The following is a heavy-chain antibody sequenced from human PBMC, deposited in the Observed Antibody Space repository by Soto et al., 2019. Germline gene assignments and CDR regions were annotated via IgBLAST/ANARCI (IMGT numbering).Heavy chain of an antibody. CDR2: IWYDGSNK. J-gene: IGHJ4*02. V-gene: IGHV3-33*06. CDR3: ANSKPLSSTSSYRTY. D-gene: IGHD2-2*01. CDR1: GFTFSSYG. Sequence: PGGSLRLSCAASGFTFSSYGMHWVRQAPGKGLEWVAVIWYDGSNKYYADSVKGRFTISRDNSKNTLYLQMNSLRAEDTAVYYCANSKPLSSTSSYRTYWGQGTLVTVSS.